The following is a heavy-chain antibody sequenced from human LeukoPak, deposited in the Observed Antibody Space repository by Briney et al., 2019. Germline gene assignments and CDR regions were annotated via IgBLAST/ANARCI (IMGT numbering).Heavy chain of an antibody. V-gene: IGHV5-51*01. D-gene: IGHD6-19*01. Sequence: GESLKISCQGSGDTFATYWIAWVRQMPGKGLELMGSIFPFDSDTRYSPSFQGQVTFSADKSISTAYLQWSSLKASDTAMYYCARLEQWLVSGMDVWGQGTTVTVSS. CDR2: IFPFDSDT. CDR1: GDTFATYW. J-gene: IGHJ6*02. CDR3: ARLEQWLVSGMDV.